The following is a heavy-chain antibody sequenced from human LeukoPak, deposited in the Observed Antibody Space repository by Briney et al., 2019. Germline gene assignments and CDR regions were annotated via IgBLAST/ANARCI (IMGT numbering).Heavy chain of an antibody. CDR1: EFTFSSYG. D-gene: IGHD6-19*01. CDR3: AKGESSGWYLGFDY. CDR2: ISYDGSNK. J-gene: IGHJ4*02. Sequence: PGRSLRLSCAAAEFTFSSYGMHWVRQAPGKGLEWVAVISYDGSNKYYADSVKGRFTISRDNSKNTLYLQMNSLRAEDTAVYYCAKGESSGWYLGFDYWGQGTLVTVSS. V-gene: IGHV3-30*18.